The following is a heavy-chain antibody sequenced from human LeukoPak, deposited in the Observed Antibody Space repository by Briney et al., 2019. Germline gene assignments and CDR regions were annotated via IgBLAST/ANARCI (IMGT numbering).Heavy chain of an antibody. Sequence: SETLSLTCTVSGGSISSYYWSWIRQPPGKGLEWIGYIYYSGSTNYNPSLKSRVTISVDTSKNQFSLKLSSVTAADTAVYYCARDNPPRTLDAFDIWGQGTMVTVSS. CDR1: GGSISSYY. V-gene: IGHV4-59*12. CDR2: IYYSGST. D-gene: IGHD1-14*01. J-gene: IGHJ3*02. CDR3: ARDNPPRTLDAFDI.